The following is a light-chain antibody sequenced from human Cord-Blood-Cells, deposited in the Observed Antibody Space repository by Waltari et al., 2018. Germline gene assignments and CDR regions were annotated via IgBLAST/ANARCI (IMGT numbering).Light chain of an antibody. CDR2: QVS. Sequence: QSALTQPASVSGSPGQSITISCPGTSSDVGGYNYVDWYQQHPGKAPKLMIYQVSDRPAGVSNRFSGSKSCNTASLTISGLQAEDEADYYCSSYTSSSTYVFGTGTKVTVL. CDR3: SSYTSSSTYV. V-gene: IGLV2-14*01. J-gene: IGLJ1*01. CDR1: SSDVGGYNY.